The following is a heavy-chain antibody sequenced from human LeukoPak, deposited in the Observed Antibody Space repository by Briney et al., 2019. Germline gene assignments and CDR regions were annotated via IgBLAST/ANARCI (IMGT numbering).Heavy chain of an antibody. CDR2: ISYDGSNK. J-gene: IGHJ3*02. V-gene: IGHV3-30*14. CDR3: ARDDRPREAFDI. CDR1: GFIFSSYA. D-gene: IGHD1-14*01. Sequence: PGRSLRLSCAASGFIFSSYAMHWVRQAPGKGLEWVAVISYDGSNKYYADSVKGRFTISRDNSKNTLYLQMNSLRAEDTAVYYCARDDRPREAFDIWGQGTMVTVSS.